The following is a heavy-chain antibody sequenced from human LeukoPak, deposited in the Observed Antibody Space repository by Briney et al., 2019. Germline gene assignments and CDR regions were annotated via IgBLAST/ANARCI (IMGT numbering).Heavy chain of an antibody. CDR1: GFTFSSYA. CDR2: ISGSGGST. V-gene: IGHV3-23*01. D-gene: IGHD6-19*01. CDR3: AKRGPGSGWIHIDY. J-gene: IGHJ4*02. Sequence: GGSLRLSCTASGFTFSSYAMSWVRQAPGKGLEWVSAISGSGGSTYYADSVKGRFTISRDNSKNTLYLQMNSLRAEDTAVYYCAKRGPGSGWIHIDYWGQGTLVTVSS.